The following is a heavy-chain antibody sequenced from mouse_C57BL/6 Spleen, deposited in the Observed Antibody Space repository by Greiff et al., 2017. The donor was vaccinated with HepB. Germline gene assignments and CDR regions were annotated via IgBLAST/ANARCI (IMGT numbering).Heavy chain of an antibody. CDR3: ARDRYYGSSPFAY. V-gene: IGHV1-26*01. D-gene: IGHD1-1*01. CDR2: INPNNGGT. Sequence: EVQLQQSGPELVKPGASVKISCKASGYTFTDYYMNWVKQSHGKSLEWIGDINPNNGGTSYNQKFKGKATLTVDKSSSTAYMELRSLTSEDSAVYYCARDRYYGSSPFAYWGQGTLVTVSA. J-gene: IGHJ3*01. CDR1: GYTFTDYY.